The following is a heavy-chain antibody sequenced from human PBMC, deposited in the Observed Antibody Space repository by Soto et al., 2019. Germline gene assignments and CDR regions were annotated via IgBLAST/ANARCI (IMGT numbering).Heavy chain of an antibody. V-gene: IGHV3-23*01. J-gene: IGHJ6*02. D-gene: IGHD6-19*01. Sequence: PGGSLRLSCAASGFTFSSYAMSWVRQAPGKXLEWVSAISGSGGSTYYADSVKGRFTISRDNSKNTLYLQMNSLRAEDTAVYYCAKDRTSQWLVGPRGTGMDVWGQGTTVTVSS. CDR3: AKDRTSQWLVGPRGTGMDV. CDR2: ISGSGGST. CDR1: GFTFSSYA.